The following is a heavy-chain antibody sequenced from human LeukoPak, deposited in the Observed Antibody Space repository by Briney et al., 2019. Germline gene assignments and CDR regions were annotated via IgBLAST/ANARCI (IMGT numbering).Heavy chain of an antibody. CDR3: ARRYCSGVNCYYFDS. V-gene: IGHV1-46*01. CDR2: INPGGPST. CDR1: GYTFTNYY. J-gene: IGHJ4*02. Sequence: ASVKVSCKASGYTFTNYYMHWLRQAPGQGLEWMGVINPGGPSTSYAQKFQGRVNMTRDTSTSTVYMELSSLKSEDMAVFYCARRYCSGVNCYYFDSWGQGTPVIVSS. D-gene: IGHD2-15*01.